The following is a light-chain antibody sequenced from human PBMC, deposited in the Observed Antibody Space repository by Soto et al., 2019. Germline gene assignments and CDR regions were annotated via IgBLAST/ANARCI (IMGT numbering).Light chain of an antibody. V-gene: IGLV2-8*01. Sequence: QSALTQPPSASGSLGQSVTISCTGTSSDVGGYNYVSWHRQHPGKAPKVMIYEVTKRPPGVPDRFSGSKSGNTASLTVSGLQAEDEADYYCSSFAGGGNPVLLGGGTKVTVL. CDR3: SSFAGGGNPVL. CDR1: SSDVGGYNY. CDR2: EVT. J-gene: IGLJ2*01.